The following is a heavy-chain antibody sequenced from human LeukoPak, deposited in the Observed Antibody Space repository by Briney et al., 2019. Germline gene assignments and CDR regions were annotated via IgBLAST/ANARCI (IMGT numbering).Heavy chain of an antibody. D-gene: IGHD6-13*01. CDR1: GGTFSSYA. Sequence: SVKVSCKASGGTFSSYAISWVRQAPGQGLEWMGGIIPIFGTANYAQKFQGRVTITADESTSTAYMELSSLRSEDTAVYYCARWKGSSSWYDAFDIWGQGTMVTVSS. J-gene: IGHJ3*02. CDR2: IIPIFGTA. V-gene: IGHV1-69*13. CDR3: ARWKGSSSWYDAFDI.